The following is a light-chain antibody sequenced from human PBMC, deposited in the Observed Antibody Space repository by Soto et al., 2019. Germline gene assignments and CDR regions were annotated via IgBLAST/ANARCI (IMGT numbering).Light chain of an antibody. CDR3: QEYNGRSS. V-gene: IGKV3-15*01. CDR1: QNVGGD. CDR2: RTS. Sequence: EGVTTQSPATLSVSPGERATLSCRASQNVGGDLAWYQQKPGQAPRLLIYRTSTRANGTPVRFSGSGSGTEFTLIISSLQSEDFAVYYCQEYNGRSSFGQGTKVEIK. J-gene: IGKJ1*01.